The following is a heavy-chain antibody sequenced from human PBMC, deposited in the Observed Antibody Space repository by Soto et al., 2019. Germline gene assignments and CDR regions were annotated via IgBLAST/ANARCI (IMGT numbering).Heavy chain of an antibody. D-gene: IGHD6-19*01. J-gene: IGHJ5*02. CDR3: TRNAYGSGLFAH. CDR2: MTPNSGNT. Sequence: QGPLVQSGAEVKKPGASVKVSCKASGYNFIDYDINWMRQSTGQGLEWMGWMTPNSGNTGYAQKFQGRVTLTRDTSIGTAYMELRSLKTEDTEVYYCTRNAYGSGLFAHWGQGTRVTVSS. V-gene: IGHV1-8*01. CDR1: GYNFIDYD.